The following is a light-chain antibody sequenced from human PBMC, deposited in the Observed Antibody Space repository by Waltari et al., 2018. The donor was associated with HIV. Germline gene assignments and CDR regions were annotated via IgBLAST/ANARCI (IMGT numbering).Light chain of an antibody. CDR1: QSVSSN. J-gene: IGKJ4*01. Sequence: EIVMTQSPATLSVSPGESATLSCRASQSVSSNLAWYQQKPGQAPRLLIYGASTRATGIPARFSGSGSGTEFTLTISSLQSEDFAVYYCQQYNNWPRATFGGGTKVEIK. V-gene: IGKV3-15*01. CDR2: GAS. CDR3: QQYNNWPRAT.